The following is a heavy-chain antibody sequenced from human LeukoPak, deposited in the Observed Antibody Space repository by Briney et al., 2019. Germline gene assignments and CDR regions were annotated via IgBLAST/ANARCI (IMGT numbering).Heavy chain of an antibody. CDR3: ARAPLSRNSLISGFEV. J-gene: IGHJ4*02. V-gene: IGHV4-59*01. CDR2: MFYSESP. CDR1: GGPISPYY. Sequence: SETLSLTCTVSGGPISPYYWSWIRQTPDKGLEWIGYMFYSESPNYNPSPKGRVTISLDKSKKQFSLNLRSVTAADTAVYYCARAPLSRNSLISGFEVWGQGALVTVSS. D-gene: IGHD1-7*01.